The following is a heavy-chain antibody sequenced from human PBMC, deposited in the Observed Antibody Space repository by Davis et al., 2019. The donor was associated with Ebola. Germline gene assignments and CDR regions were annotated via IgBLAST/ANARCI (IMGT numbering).Heavy chain of an antibody. V-gene: IGHV3-73*01. CDR3: TSTVSPEFADY. CDR2: IRSKANSYAT. D-gene: IGHD4-17*01. CDR1: GFTFSGSA. Sequence: GESLRLSCAASGFTFSGSATHWVRQASGKGLEWVGRIRSKANSYATAYAASVKGRFTISRDDSKNTAYLQMNSLKTEDTAVYYCTSTVSPEFADYWGQGTLVTVSS. J-gene: IGHJ4*02.